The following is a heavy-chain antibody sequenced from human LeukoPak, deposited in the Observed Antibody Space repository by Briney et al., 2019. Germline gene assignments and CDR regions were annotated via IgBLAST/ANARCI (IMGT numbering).Heavy chain of an antibody. CDR2: IYYSGST. CDR1: GGSISSYY. V-gene: IGHV4-59*01. D-gene: IGHD3-3*01. J-gene: IGHJ4*02. Sequence: SETLSLTCTVSGGSISSYYWSWIRQPPGKGLEWIGCIYYSGSTNYNPPLKNRVTISVGTSKNQFSLKLSSVTAADTAVYYCARGGAYDFWSGSPFDYWGQGTLVTVSS. CDR3: ARGGAYDFWSGSPFDY.